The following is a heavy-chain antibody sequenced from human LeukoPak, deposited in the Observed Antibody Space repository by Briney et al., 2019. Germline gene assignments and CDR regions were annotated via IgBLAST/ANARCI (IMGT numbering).Heavy chain of an antibody. CDR2: MNPDSGGT. J-gene: IGHJ5*02. D-gene: IGHD3-10*01. CDR3: ARGDYYGSPKTVAA. V-gene: IGHV1-2*02. Sequence: GASVKVSCKASGYTFTDYYIHWVRQAPGQGLEWMGWMNPDSGGTNYAQKFQGRVIMTRDTSITTVYMELSGLRSDDTAIYYCARGDYYGSPKTVAAWGQGTLVTVSS. CDR1: GYTFTDYY.